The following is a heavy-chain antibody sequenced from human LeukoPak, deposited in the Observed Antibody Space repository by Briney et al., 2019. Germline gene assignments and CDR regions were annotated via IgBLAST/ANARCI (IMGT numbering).Heavy chain of an antibody. CDR3: AKVVAAVALRDYHYVDV. J-gene: IGHJ6*03. V-gene: IGHV3-53*01. CDR1: GFIVNSRS. Sequence: GGPLSLPCGASGFIVNSRSMLWLRQAPGKGLECVSIIYSGEDTSYADSVKGRFTISRDSGTNTLFLQMDNLRADDTAVYYCAKVVAAVALRDYHYVDVWGKGTTVTVSS. CDR2: IYSGEDT. D-gene: IGHD2-15*01.